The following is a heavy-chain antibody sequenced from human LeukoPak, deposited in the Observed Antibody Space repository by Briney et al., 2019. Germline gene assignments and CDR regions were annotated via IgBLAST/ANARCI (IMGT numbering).Heavy chain of an antibody. Sequence: NASETLSLTCTVSGDSISSYYWSWIRQPPGKGLEWIGYIYYSGSTNYNPSLKSRVPTSVDTSKNQFSLKLSSVTAADTGVYYCARHYPYGAGSYSPFYFDYWGQGTLVTVSS. V-gene: IGHV4-59*08. CDR3: ARHYPYGAGSYSPFYFDY. J-gene: IGHJ4*02. CDR2: IYYSGST. D-gene: IGHD3-10*01. CDR1: GDSISSYY.